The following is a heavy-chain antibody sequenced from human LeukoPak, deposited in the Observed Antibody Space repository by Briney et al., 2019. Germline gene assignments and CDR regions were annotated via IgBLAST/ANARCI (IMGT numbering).Heavy chain of an antibody. CDR3: AKLGSSYYYDSSGHGPTDY. V-gene: IGHV3-23*01. CDR2: ISGSGGST. J-gene: IGHJ4*02. CDR1: GFTFRSYG. D-gene: IGHD3-22*01. Sequence: GGTLRLSCAASGFTFRSYGMSWVRQAPGKGLEWVSTISGSGGSTYYADSVKGRFTISRDNSKNTLYLQMNSLRAEDTAVYYCAKLGSSYYYDSSGHGPTDYWGQGTLVTVSS.